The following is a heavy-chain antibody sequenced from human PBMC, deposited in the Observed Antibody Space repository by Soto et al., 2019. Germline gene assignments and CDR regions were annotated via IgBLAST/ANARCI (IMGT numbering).Heavy chain of an antibody. Sequence: SVKVSCKAFGFTLSNYGISWVRQAPGQGLEYMGGIIPIFGTAKYAQKFQDRVTITADNPSTTTYMELSSLRSDDTAVYYCARDRDMVLEVAQGFGMEVWGQGTTVTVS. J-gene: IGHJ6*02. CDR1: GFTLSNYG. V-gene: IGHV1-69*06. CDR2: IIPIFGTA. D-gene: IGHD2-8*01. CDR3: ARDRDMVLEVAQGFGMEV.